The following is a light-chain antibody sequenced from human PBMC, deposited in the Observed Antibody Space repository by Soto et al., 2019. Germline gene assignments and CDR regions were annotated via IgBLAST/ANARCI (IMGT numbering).Light chain of an antibody. CDR1: ESINTN. CDR3: QQSLTMPIT. J-gene: IGKJ1*01. CDR2: SAS. V-gene: IGKV3-15*01. Sequence: EMVMTQSPATLSVSPGERATLSCSASESINTNLAWYQQRPGQPPRLLIYSASVRATGIPARFSGSGSRTEFTLTIADLQPDDFGTYYCQQSLTMPITFGQGTKVDIK.